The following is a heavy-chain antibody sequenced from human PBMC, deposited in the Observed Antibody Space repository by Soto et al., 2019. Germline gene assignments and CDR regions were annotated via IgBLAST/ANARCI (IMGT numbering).Heavy chain of an antibody. CDR3: VRDQTTGWYGRAFDI. D-gene: IGHD6-19*01. V-gene: IGHV3-48*03. Sequence: PGGSLRLSCAASGFNLNTHEMNWVRQAPGKGLEWIAYLGNSGGTTFYSDSVKGRFTISRDNAQNSLYLQMNSLRVEDTAVYYCVRDQTTGWYGRAFDIWGQGTVVTVS. CDR2: LGNSGGTT. CDR1: GFNLNTHE. J-gene: IGHJ3*02.